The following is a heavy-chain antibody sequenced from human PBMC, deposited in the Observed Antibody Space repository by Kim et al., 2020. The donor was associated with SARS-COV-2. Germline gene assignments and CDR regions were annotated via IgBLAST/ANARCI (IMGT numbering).Heavy chain of an antibody. J-gene: IGHJ3*02. CDR3: ARGRLYYYDSSGYYFDAFDI. CDR1: GYTFTSYD. V-gene: IGHV1-8*01. D-gene: IGHD3-22*01. CDR2: MNPNSGNT. Sequence: ASVKVSCKASGYTFTSYDINWVRQATGQGLEWMGWMNPNSGNTGYAQKFQGRVTMTRNTSISTAYMELSSLRSEDTAVYYCARGRLYYYDSSGYYFDAFDIWGQGTMVTVSS.